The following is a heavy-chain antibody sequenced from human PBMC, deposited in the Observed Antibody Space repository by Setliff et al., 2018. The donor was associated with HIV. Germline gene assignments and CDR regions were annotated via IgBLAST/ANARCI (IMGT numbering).Heavy chain of an antibody. CDR3: AARNSGNPTRHFDY. CDR1: GCSISNGYY. Sequence: ETLSLTCALSGCSISNGYYWGWIRQPSGKGLEWIGSIYHSGSTFYNPSLRSRVTISVDTSQDQFSLRLTSVTAADTAVYYCAARNSGNPTRHFDYWGQGTLVTVSS. J-gene: IGHJ4*02. D-gene: IGHD3-10*01. V-gene: IGHV4-38-2*01. CDR2: IYHSGST.